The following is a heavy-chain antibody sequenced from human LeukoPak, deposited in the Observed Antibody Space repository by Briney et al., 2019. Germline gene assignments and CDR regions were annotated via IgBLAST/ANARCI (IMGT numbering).Heavy chain of an antibody. D-gene: IGHD4-11*01. Sequence: GSLRLSCAASGFTFSSYSMNWVRQAPGKGLEWISYISSSSTTIYYADSVKGRFTISRDNGKNSLYLQMNSLRAGDTAVYYCAREDHSKYEYWGQGTLVTVSS. J-gene: IGHJ4*02. V-gene: IGHV3-48*01. CDR1: GFTFSSYS. CDR3: AREDHSKYEY. CDR2: ISSSSTTI.